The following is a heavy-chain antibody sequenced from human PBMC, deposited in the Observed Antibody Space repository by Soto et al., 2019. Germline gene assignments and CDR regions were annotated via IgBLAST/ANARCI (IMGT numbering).Heavy chain of an antibody. Sequence: GESLKISCSGSGYSFTSYWIGWVRQMPGQGLEWMGIVFPGDSDTKYSPSFQGQVTISADKSINTAYLQWSGLRASDTAMYYRARHYSTSSPDYWGQGTLVTVSS. V-gene: IGHV5-51*01. J-gene: IGHJ4*02. D-gene: IGHD6-6*01. CDR2: VFPGDSDT. CDR3: ARHYSTSSPDY. CDR1: GYSFTSYW.